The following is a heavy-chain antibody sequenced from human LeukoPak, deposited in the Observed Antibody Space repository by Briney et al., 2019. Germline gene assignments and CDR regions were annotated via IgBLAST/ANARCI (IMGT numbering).Heavy chain of an antibody. D-gene: IGHD3-10*01. J-gene: IGHJ6*03. Sequence: ASVKVSCKASGYTFTGYYMHWVRQAPGQGLEWMGRIIPIFGTANYAQKFQGRVTITTDESTSTAYMELSSLRSEDTAVYYCASTMVRGVIKAGYYYYMDVWGKGTTVTVSS. V-gene: IGHV1-69*05. CDR2: IIPIFGTA. CDR3: ASTMVRGVIKAGYYYYMDV. CDR1: GYTFTGYY.